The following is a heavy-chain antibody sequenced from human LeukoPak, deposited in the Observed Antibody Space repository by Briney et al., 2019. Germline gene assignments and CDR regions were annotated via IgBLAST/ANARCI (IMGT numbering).Heavy chain of an antibody. J-gene: IGHJ4*02. Sequence: SETLSLTCNVSGGSISSYYWSWIRQPPGKGLEWIGYIYYSGSTNYNPSLKSRVTISVDTSKNQFSLKLSSVTAADTAVYYCARQGLYSSSWYYFDYWGQGTLVTVSS. V-gene: IGHV4-59*08. CDR3: ARQGLYSSSWYYFDY. D-gene: IGHD6-13*01. CDR2: IYYSGST. CDR1: GGSISSYY.